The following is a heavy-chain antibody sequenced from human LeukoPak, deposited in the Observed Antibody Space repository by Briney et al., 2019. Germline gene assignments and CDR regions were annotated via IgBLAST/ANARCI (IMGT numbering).Heavy chain of an antibody. Sequence: GGSLRLSCAASGFTFSDYSMNWVRQAPGKGLEWVSYISVSGGTIYYADSVKGRFTISRDNSKNTLYLQMNSLRAEDTAVYYCARGGYSYAVRGNAFDIWGQGTMVTVSS. CDR3: ARGGYSYAVRGNAFDI. J-gene: IGHJ3*02. V-gene: IGHV3-48*01. CDR2: ISVSGGTI. D-gene: IGHD5-18*01. CDR1: GFTFSDYS.